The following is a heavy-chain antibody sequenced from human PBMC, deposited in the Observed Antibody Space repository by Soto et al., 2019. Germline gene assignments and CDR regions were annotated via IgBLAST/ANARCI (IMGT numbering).Heavy chain of an antibody. CDR2: ISSTSTYI. D-gene: IGHD3-10*01. V-gene: IGHV3-21*01. CDR3: TRDRSPGMVFPDIDF. CDR1: GFLFNSYG. Sequence: EVQLVESGGGLAKPGGSLRLSCAASGFLFNSYGMNWVRLSPGRGLEWISSISSTSTYIEYADSVKGRFIISRDNAENSRFLQMNSLRAEDTAVYYCTRDRSPGMVFPDIDFWGQGALVTVSS. J-gene: IGHJ4*02.